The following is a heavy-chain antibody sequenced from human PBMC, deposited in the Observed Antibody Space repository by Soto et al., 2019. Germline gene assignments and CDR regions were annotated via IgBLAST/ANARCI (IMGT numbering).Heavy chain of an antibody. V-gene: IGHV4-4*07. Sequence: PSETLSLTCTVSGGSISSYYWSWIRQPAGKGLEWIGRIYTSGSTNYNPSLKSRVTMSVDTSKNQFSLKLSSVTAADTAVYYCARHPVNSGYDFNWFDPWGQGTLVTVSS. CDR2: IYTSGST. D-gene: IGHD5-12*01. J-gene: IGHJ5*02. CDR1: GGSISSYY. CDR3: ARHPVNSGYDFNWFDP.